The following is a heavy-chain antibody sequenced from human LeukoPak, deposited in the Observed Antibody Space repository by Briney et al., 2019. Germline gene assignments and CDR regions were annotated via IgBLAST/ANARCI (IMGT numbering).Heavy chain of an antibody. Sequence: PGWSLRLSCAASGFTFSSDSMNLVRQAPGTGLEWVSSISSSSNYIYYADSVMRRFTISRDNAKNSLYLQMNSLRAEDTAVYSCARDSYYDSSGYYIYYFDYWGQGTLVTVSS. D-gene: IGHD3-22*01. CDR2: ISSSSNYI. CDR1: GFTFSSDS. CDR3: ARDSYYDSSGYYIYYFDY. V-gene: IGHV3-21*01. J-gene: IGHJ4*02.